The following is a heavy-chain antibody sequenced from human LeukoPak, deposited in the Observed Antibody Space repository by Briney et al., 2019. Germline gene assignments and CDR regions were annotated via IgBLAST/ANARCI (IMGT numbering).Heavy chain of an antibody. V-gene: IGHV1-8*01. J-gene: IGHJ6*02. CDR1: GYTFTSYD. D-gene: IGHD2-2*01. CDR2: MNPNSGNT. Sequence: ASVKVSCKASGYTFTSYDINWVRQATGQGLEWMGWMNPNSGNTGYAQKFQGRFTMTRDTSISTAYMELSSLRSEDTAVYYCARPHSSYCSSTSCYVSGGMDVWGQGTTVTVSS. CDR3: ARPHSSYCSSTSCYVSGGMDV.